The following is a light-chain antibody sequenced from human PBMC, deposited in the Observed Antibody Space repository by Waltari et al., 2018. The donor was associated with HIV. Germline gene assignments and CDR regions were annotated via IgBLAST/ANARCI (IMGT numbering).Light chain of an antibody. CDR3: CSYVGSGTWV. Sequence: QSALTQPASVSGSPGQSITLSCTGTSSDPVPWYQQHPDKAPKDMIFEVSKRPSGVSNRFSGSKSGNTASLTISGLQAEDEADYYCCSYVGSGTWVFGGGTKLTVL. J-gene: IGLJ3*02. V-gene: IGLV2-23*02. CDR1: SSDP. CDR2: EVS.